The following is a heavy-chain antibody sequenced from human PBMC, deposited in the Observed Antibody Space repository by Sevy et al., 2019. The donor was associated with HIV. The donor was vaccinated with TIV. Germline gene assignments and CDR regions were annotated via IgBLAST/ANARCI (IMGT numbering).Heavy chain of an antibody. D-gene: IGHD3-22*01. CDR2: MSFDGSNK. CDR1: GFIFSSYA. V-gene: IGHV3-30*04. J-gene: IGHJ4*02. CDR3: ARDRISDHAVVLPTFDY. Sequence: GGSLRLSCAASGFIFSSYAMHWVRQAPGKGLEWVAVMSFDGSNKYYADSVKGRFTISRDNSKKTLYLQMNSLRTEDTAVYYCARDRISDHAVVLPTFDYWGQGTLVTVSS.